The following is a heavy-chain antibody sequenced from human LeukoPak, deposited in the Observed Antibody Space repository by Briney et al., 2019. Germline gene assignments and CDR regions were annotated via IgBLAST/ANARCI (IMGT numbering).Heavy chain of an antibody. D-gene: IGHD2-15*01. V-gene: IGHV3-48*01. CDR2: ISSSSSTI. J-gene: IGHJ4*02. CDR3: ATDCSGGSCYPIFDY. CDR1: GFTFSIYA. Sequence: PGGSLRLSCAASGFTFSIYAMYWVRQAPGKGLEWVSYISSSSSTIYYADSVKGRFTISRDNAKNSLYLQMNSLRAEDTAVYYCATDCSGGSCYPIFDYWGQGTLVTVSS.